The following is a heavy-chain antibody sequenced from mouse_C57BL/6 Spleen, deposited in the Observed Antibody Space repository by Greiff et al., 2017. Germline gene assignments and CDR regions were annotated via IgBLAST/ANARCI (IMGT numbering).Heavy chain of an antibody. D-gene: IGHD4-1*01. Sequence: QVQLQQSGAELVKPGASVKLSCKASGYTFTEYTIHWVKQRSGQGLEWIGWFYPGSGSIKYNEKFKDKATLTADKSSSTVYMELSRLTSEDSAVYFCARHEEGSGRFFYYFDYWGQGTTLTVSS. CDR3: ARHEEGSGRFFYYFDY. CDR1: GYTFTEYT. V-gene: IGHV1-62-2*01. CDR2: FYPGSGSI. J-gene: IGHJ2*01.